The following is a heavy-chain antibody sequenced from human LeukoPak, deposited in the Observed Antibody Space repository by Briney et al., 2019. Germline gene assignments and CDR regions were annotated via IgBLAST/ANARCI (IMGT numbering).Heavy chain of an antibody. CDR3: AKDTYNGRRLGY. V-gene: IGHV3-23*01. Sequence: GGSLRLSCTASGFPFSSFAMSWVRQAPGKGLECVSTMSGSGDTINYADSVRGRFSISRDNSKNTVNLQMNSLRAEDTAIYYCAKDTYNGRRLGYWGERALVTVSS. CDR2: MSGSGDTI. CDR1: GFPFSSFA. J-gene: IGHJ4*02. D-gene: IGHD1-26*01.